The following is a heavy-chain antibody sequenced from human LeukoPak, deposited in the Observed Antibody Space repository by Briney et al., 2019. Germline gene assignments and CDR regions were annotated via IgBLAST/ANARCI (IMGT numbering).Heavy chain of an antibody. D-gene: IGHD3-10*01. Sequence: PGGSLRLSCAASGFTVSSHDIHWVRQPTGKGLEWVSGVGIAGDIYYAGSVKGRFTISRENAKNSLFLQMNSLRAGDTAVYYCARVLRGGGGFGYWGQGTLVTVSS. CDR2: VGIAGDI. V-gene: IGHV3-13*04. J-gene: IGHJ4*02. CDR1: GFTVSSHD. CDR3: ARVLRGGGGFGY.